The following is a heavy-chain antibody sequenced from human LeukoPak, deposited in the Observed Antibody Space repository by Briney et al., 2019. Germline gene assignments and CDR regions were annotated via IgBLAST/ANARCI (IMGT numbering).Heavy chain of an antibody. Sequence: SGTLSLTCAVSGGSISSTNWWSWVRQSPGKGLEWIGEIYHSGSTNYNPSLKSRVTISVDTSKNQFSLKLSSVTAADTAVYYCARASRSGYYFDYWGQGTLVTVSS. D-gene: IGHD3-10*01. CDR2: IYHSGST. V-gene: IGHV4-4*02. CDR3: ARASRSGYYFDY. J-gene: IGHJ4*02. CDR1: GGSISSTNW.